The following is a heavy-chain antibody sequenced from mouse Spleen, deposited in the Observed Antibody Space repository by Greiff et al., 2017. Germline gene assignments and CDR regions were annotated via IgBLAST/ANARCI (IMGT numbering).Heavy chain of an antibody. V-gene: IGHV2-5-1*01. CDR2: IWRGGST. J-gene: IGHJ4*01. Sequence: VQRVESGPSLVQPSQSLSITCTVSGFSLTSYGVHWVRQSPGKGLEWLGVIWRGGSTDYNAAFMSRLSITKDNSKSQVFFKMNSLQADDTAIYYCAKNGYAMDYWGQGTSVTVSS. CDR1: GFSLTSYG. CDR3: AKNGYAMDY.